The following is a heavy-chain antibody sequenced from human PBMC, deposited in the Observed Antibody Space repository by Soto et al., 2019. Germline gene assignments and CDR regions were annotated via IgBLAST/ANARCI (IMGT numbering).Heavy chain of an antibody. CDR2: ISYDGSNK. V-gene: IGHV3-30-3*01. CDR3: ERPDYGSGSYPDY. CDR1: GFTFSSYA. Sequence: QVQLVESGGGVVQPGRSLRLSCAASGFTFSSYAMQWVRQAPGKGLEWVAVISYDGSNKYYEDSVKGRFTNSRDNSKTTRYLQMHSLGAEDTAVYYWERPDYGSGSYPDYWGQGTLVTVSS. D-gene: IGHD3-10*01. J-gene: IGHJ4*02.